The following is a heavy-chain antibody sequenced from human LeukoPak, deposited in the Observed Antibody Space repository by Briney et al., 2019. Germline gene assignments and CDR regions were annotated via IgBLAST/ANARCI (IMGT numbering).Heavy chain of an antibody. Sequence: PSQTLSLTCTVSGGSISSGDYYWRWIRQPPGTGLEWLGYIYYSGSTYYNPSLKSRVTISVDTSKNQFSLKLSSVTAADTAVYYCARAQPDYYDSSGYYPIWGQGTMVTVSS. V-gene: IGHV4-30-4*01. CDR1: GGSISSGDYY. CDR2: IYYSGST. J-gene: IGHJ3*02. CDR3: ARAQPDYYDSSGYYPI. D-gene: IGHD3-22*01.